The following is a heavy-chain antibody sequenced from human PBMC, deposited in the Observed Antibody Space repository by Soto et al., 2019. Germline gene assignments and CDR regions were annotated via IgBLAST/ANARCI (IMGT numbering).Heavy chain of an antibody. CDR1: GFTFSSYA. CDR2: ISYDGSNK. Sequence: PGGSLRLSCAASGFTFSSYAMHWVRQAPGKGLDWVAVISYDGSNKYYADSVKGRFTISRDNSKNTLYLQMNSLRAEDTAVYYCARDYSFSGMDVWGQGTTVTVSS. J-gene: IGHJ6*02. CDR3: ARDYSFSGMDV. V-gene: IGHV3-30-3*01. D-gene: IGHD5-18*01.